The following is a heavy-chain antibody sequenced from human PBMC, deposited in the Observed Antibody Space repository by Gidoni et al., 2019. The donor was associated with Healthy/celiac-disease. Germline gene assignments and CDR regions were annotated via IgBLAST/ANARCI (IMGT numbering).Heavy chain of an antibody. D-gene: IGHD3-3*01. J-gene: IGHJ6*02. V-gene: IGHV3-49*05. Sequence: EVQLVESGGGLVKPGRSLRLSCTASGFTFGDYAMSWFRQAPGKGLEWVGFIRSKAYGGTTEYAASVKGRFTISRDDSKSIAYLQMNSLKTEDTAVYYCTRDGVAARRPGYYYYYGMDVWGQGTTVTVSS. CDR1: GFTFGDYA. CDR3: TRDGVAARRPGYYYYYGMDV. CDR2: IRSKAYGGTT.